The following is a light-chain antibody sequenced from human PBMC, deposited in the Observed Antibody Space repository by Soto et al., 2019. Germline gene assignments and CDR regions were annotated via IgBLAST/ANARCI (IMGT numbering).Light chain of an antibody. CDR2: DAS. V-gene: IGKV3-11*01. CDR1: LTVSKY. Sequence: EIVLTQSPATLSLSPGDRATLSCRASLTVSKYLAWFQKKPGRPPRLLISDASNRATGIPARFSGSGSGTDFTLTISSIEPEDFAVYYCQQRTNRPPWTFGQGTKVQI. J-gene: IGKJ1*01. CDR3: QQRTNRPPWT.